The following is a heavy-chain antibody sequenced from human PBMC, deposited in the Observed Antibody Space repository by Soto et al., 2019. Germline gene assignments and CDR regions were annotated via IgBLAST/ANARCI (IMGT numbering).Heavy chain of an antibody. CDR2: ISYDGSNK. Sequence: GGSLRLSCAASGFTFSSHGIHWVRQAPGKGLEWVAVISYDGSNKYYADSVKGRFTISRDNSKNTLYLQMNSLRAEDTAVYYCAKLVVAANNPDAFDIWGQGTVVTVSS. D-gene: IGHD2-15*01. CDR1: GFTFSSHG. J-gene: IGHJ3*02. CDR3: AKLVVAANNPDAFDI. V-gene: IGHV3-30*18.